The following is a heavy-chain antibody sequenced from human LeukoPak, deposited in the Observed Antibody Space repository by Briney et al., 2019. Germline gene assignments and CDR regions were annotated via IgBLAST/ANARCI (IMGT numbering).Heavy chain of an antibody. CDR1: GDSISSADYS. CDR3: ARVHSPKNSYGPQYYFDY. V-gene: IGHV4-30-4*01. D-gene: IGHD5-18*01. Sequence: SQTLSLTCTVSGDSISSADYSWSWIRQPPGKGLEWIGYIYYSGSTYYNPSLKSRVTISVDTSKNHSSLKLSSVTAADTAVYYCARVHSPKNSYGPQYYFDYWGREPWSPSPQ. J-gene: IGHJ4*02. CDR2: IYYSGST.